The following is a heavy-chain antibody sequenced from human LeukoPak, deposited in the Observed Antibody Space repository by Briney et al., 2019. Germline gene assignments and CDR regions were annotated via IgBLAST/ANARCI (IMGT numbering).Heavy chain of an antibody. Sequence: GGSLRLSCAASGFTFNKSWMSWVRQAPGKGPEWVANIKEDGTQKYYVDSVRGRFTISRDNAENSLYLQMNSLRAEDTAVYYCAKDSSITIFGVAEYYFDYWGQGTPVTVSS. CDR3: AKDSSITIFGVAEYYFDY. D-gene: IGHD3-3*01. V-gene: IGHV3-7*01. CDR2: IKEDGTQK. CDR1: GFTFNKSW. J-gene: IGHJ4*02.